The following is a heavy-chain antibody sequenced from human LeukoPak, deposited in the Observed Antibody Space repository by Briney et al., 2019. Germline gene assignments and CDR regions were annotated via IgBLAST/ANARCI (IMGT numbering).Heavy chain of an antibody. V-gene: IGHV3-30*03. Sequence: GGSLRLSCAASGFTFSSYGMHWVRQAPGKGLEWVAVISYDGSKKYYADTVKGRLTISRDNSKNTLYLQINSLGAEDTAVYYCARDVPGGWWYFDLWGRGTLVTVSS. D-gene: IGHD6-19*01. J-gene: IGHJ2*01. CDR2: ISYDGSKK. CDR3: ARDVPGGWWYFDL. CDR1: GFTFSSYG.